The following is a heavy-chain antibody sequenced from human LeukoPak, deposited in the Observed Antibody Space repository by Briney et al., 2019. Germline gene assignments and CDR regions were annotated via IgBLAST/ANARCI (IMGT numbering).Heavy chain of an antibody. V-gene: IGHV4-34*01. J-gene: IGHJ5*02. CDR1: GFTFSSYS. CDR2: INHSGST. Sequence: PGGSLRLSCAASGFTFSSYSMNWVRQPPGKGLEWIGEINHSGSTNYNPSLKSRVTISVDTSKNQFSLKLSSVTAADTAVYYCARGRFGFVRGVIPNWFDPWGQGTLVTVSS. D-gene: IGHD3-10*01. CDR3: ARGRFGFVRGVIPNWFDP.